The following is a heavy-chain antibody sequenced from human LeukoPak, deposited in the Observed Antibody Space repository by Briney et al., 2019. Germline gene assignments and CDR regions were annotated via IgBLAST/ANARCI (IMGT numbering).Heavy chain of an antibody. J-gene: IGHJ4*02. V-gene: IGHV4-34*01. CDR1: GGSFSGYY. CDR2: INHSGST. D-gene: IGHD3-10*01. Sequence: SETLSPTCAVYGGSFSGYYWSWIRQPPGKGLEWIGEINHSGSTNYNPSLKSRVTISVDTSKNQFSLKLSSVTAADTAVYYCARGVLLWFGELLAPYYFDYWGQGTLVTVSS. CDR3: ARGVLLWFGELLAPYYFDY.